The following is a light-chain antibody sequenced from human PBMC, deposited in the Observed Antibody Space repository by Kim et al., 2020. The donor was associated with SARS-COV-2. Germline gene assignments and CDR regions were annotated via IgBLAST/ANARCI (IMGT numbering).Light chain of an antibody. Sequence: ASVKFTGTLSSGHSSYSIAWHQQQPQKGPRFLMNLHSDGTHNKGDGIPDRFSGSSSGAERYLTISSLQSEDEADYYCQAWGAGFRVFGGGTQLTVL. CDR1: SGHSSYS. CDR3: QAWGAGFRV. CDR2: LHSDGTH. J-gene: IGLJ3*02. V-gene: IGLV4-69*01.